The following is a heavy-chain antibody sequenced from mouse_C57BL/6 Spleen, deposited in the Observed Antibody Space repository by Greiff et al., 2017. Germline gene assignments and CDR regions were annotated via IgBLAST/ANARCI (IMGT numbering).Heavy chain of an antibody. CDR3: ARRDYGSSYFAY. J-gene: IGHJ3*01. CDR1: GYAFSSSW. Sequence: VQLQQSGPELVKPGASVKISCKASGYAFSSSWMNWVKQRPGKGLEWIGRIYPGDGDTNYNGKFKGKATLTADKSSSTAYMQLSSLTSEDSAVYFCARRDYGSSYFAYWGQGTLVTVSA. CDR2: IYPGDGDT. V-gene: IGHV1-82*01. D-gene: IGHD1-1*01.